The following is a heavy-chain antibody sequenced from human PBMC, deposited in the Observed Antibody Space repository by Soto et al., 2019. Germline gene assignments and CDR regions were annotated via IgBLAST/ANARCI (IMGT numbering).Heavy chain of an antibody. J-gene: IGHJ4*02. D-gene: IGHD2-21*01. CDR1: GGSISSSGYS. CDR2: IYHGST. Sequence: QLQLQESGSGLVKPSQSLSLTCAVSGGSISSSGYSWSWIRQPPGKGLEWIGYIYHGSTHYNPSRKRRVTISVGRAKNQCSRKRSSVTAADRAVWYGARGSVVAIDYWGQGTLVTVSS. CDR3: ARGSVVAIDY. V-gene: IGHV4-30-2*01.